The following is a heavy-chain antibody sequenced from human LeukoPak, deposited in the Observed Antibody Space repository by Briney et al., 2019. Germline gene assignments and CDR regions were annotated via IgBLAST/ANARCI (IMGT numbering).Heavy chain of an antibody. CDR1: GFTFSSYA. Sequence: GGSLRLSCAASGFTFSSYAMSWVRQAPGKGLEWVSAISGSGGSTYYADSVKGRFTISRDNSKNTLYLQMNSLRAEDTAVYYCAGSQRQYQLLKGGYYYYYYYMDVWGKGTTVTVSS. CDR2: ISGSGGST. V-gene: IGHV3-23*01. D-gene: IGHD2-2*01. CDR3: AGSQRQYQLLKGGYYYYYYYMDV. J-gene: IGHJ6*03.